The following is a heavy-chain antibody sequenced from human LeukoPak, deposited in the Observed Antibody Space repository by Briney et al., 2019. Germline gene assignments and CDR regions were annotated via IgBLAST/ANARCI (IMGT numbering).Heavy chain of an antibody. D-gene: IGHD3-22*01. CDR1: GGTFSSYA. Sequence: ASVKVSCKASGGTFSSYAISWVRQAPGQGLEWMGGIIPIFGTANYAQKFQGRVTITADESTSTAYMELSSLRSEDTAVYYCARGGDYYDSSGYYSYYYFDYWGQGTLVTVSS. V-gene: IGHV1-69*13. CDR2: IIPIFGTA. CDR3: ARGGDYYDSSGYYSYYYFDY. J-gene: IGHJ4*02.